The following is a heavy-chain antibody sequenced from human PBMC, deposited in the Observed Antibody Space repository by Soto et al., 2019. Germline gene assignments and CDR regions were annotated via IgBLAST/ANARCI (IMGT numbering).Heavy chain of an antibody. CDR1: GFTFDDYA. CDR3: AKGTSTVTHSSFDY. J-gene: IGHJ4*02. D-gene: IGHD4-17*01. Sequence: GGSLRLSCAASGFTFDDYAMHWVRQAPGKGLEWVSGISWNSGSIGYADSVKGRFTISRDNAKNSLYLQMNSLRAEDTALYYCAKGTSTVTHSSFDYWGQGTLVTVSS. CDR2: ISWNSGSI. V-gene: IGHV3-9*01.